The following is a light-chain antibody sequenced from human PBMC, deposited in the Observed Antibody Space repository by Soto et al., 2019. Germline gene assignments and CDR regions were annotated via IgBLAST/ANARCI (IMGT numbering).Light chain of an antibody. CDR1: SRDVGTYNL. CDR2: LAN. Sequence: QSVLTQPASVSGSPGQSITISCTGTSRDVGTYNLVSWYQQHPGKVPKLIIYLANKRPSGVPDRFSGSKSGNTASLTISGLQAEDEADYYCCSYAGSSTYVAFGGGTQLSVL. V-gene: IGLV2-23*01. CDR3: CSYAGSSTYVA. J-gene: IGLJ2*01.